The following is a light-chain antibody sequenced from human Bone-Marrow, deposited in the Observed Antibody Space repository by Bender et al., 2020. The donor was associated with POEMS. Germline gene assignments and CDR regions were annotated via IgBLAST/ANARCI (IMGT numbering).Light chain of an antibody. CDR2: ADD. V-gene: IGLV1-44*01. J-gene: IGLJ3*02. CDR3: TKGDARLNAGL. Sequence: QSVLTQPPSASGTPGQRVTISCSGGSIGRNPINWYQQLPGTAPRLVIYADDRRPSGVPNRFSASKSGSSASLAIRGFQSEEGADYNCTKGDARLNAGLSGGGTKRTV. CDR1: SIGRNP.